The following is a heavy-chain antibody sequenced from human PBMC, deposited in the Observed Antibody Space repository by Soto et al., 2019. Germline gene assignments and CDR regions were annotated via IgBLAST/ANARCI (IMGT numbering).Heavy chain of an antibody. CDR3: AVGINWFDP. J-gene: IGHJ5*02. CDR1: GGSFSGHY. Sequence: SETLSLTCAVYGGSFSGHYWTWIRQSPGKGLEWIGEINQSGSTNYNPSLKSRVTMSVDTSKNQFSLKLNSVTAADTAIYYCAVGINWFDPWGQGPWSPSPQ. V-gene: IGHV4-34*01. CDR2: INQSGST.